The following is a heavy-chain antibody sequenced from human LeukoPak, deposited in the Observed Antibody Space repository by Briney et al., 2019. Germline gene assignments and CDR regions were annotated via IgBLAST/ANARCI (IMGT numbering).Heavy chain of an antibody. CDR1: GFTFSSYS. CDR3: TRPCSNSCSNYGDY. J-gene: IGHJ4*02. CDR2: ISSSSSTI. V-gene: IGHV3-48*01. Sequence: QPGGSLRLSCAASGFTFSSYSMNWVSQAPGKGLEWVSYISSSSSTIYYADSVKGRFTISRDNAKNSLYLQMNSLKTEDTAVYYCTRPCSNSCSNYGDYWGRGTLVTVSS. D-gene: IGHD2-2*01.